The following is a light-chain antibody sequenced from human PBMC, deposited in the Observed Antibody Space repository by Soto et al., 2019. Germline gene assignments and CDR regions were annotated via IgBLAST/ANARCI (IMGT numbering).Light chain of an antibody. Sequence: QPVLTQPASVSGSPGQSITISCAGTRSDIGLYNYVSWYHQPPGEAPQLLIYEVTNRPSGVSHRFSGSKAGNTASLTISGLQGEDEGDYYCSSYTNTGPLAVFGGGTQLTVL. V-gene: IGLV2-14*01. J-gene: IGLJ7*01. CDR3: SSYTNTGPLAV. CDR2: EVT. CDR1: RSDIGLYNY.